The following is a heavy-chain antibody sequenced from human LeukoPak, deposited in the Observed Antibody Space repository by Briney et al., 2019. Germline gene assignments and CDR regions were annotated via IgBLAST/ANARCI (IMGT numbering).Heavy chain of an antibody. J-gene: IGHJ4*02. CDR1: GFTFNNYV. CDR2: ITGSGGAT. Sequence: QPGGSLRLSCAGSGFTFNNYVMSWVRQAPGKGLEWVSAITGSGGATYYAGSVKGRFTTSRDNSKNTLYLQMNTLRAEDTAAYYCAIIQLSLSTVDYWGQGTLVTVSS. D-gene: IGHD5-18*01. CDR3: AIIQLSLSTVDY. V-gene: IGHV3-23*01.